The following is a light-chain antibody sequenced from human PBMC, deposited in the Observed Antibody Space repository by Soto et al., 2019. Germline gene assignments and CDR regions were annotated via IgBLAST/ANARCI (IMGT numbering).Light chain of an antibody. V-gene: IGKV1-5*01. CDR3: QQYNSYPYT. J-gene: IGKJ2*01. Sequence: DIQMTQSPSTVSASVGDGVTITCRASQSISTCLAWYQQKPGKAPNLLIYDASTLESGGPSGFSGSGSGTEFTLTISSLQPDDSATYYCQQYNSYPYTFGQGTKREIK. CDR2: DAS. CDR1: QSISTC.